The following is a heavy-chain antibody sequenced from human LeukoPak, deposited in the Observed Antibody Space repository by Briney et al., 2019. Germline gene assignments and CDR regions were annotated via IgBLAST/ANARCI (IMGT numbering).Heavy chain of an antibody. CDR3: ARDAPWDCSSTSCYFDY. J-gene: IGHJ4*02. Sequence: GESLRLSCAASGFTVSSNYMSWVRQAPGKGLEWVSVIYSGGSTHYADSVKGRFTISRDNSKNTLYLQMNSLRAEDTAVYYCARDAPWDCSSTSCYFDYWGQGTLVTVSS. D-gene: IGHD2-2*01. V-gene: IGHV3-53*01. CDR1: GFTVSSNY. CDR2: IYSGGST.